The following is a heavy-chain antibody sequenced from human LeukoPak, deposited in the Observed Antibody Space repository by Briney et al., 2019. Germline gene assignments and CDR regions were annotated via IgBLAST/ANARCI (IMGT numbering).Heavy chain of an antibody. D-gene: IGHD3-10*01. Sequence: SETLSLTCSVSEDTIAGYSWSWIRQPPGKGLEWIGYIYYNGDTNYNPSLQSRITVSVDTSKNQFSLKLTSVTAADTAVYYCVRGPYGSGISNWFDPWGQGTLVIVS. V-gene: IGHV4-59*01. CDR2: IYYNGDT. CDR1: EDTIAGYS. J-gene: IGHJ5*02. CDR3: VRGPYGSGISNWFDP.